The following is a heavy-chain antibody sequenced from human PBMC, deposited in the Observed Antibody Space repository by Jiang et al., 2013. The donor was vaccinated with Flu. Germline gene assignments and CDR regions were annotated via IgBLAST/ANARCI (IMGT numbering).Heavy chain of an antibody. V-gene: IGHV1-69-2*01. Sequence: TFTDYYMHWVQQAPGKGLEWMGLVDPEDGETIYAEKFQGRVTITADTSTDTAYMELSSLRSEGTAVYYCATDSGGYYLFDYWGQGTLVTVSS. CDR3: ATDSGGYYLFDY. J-gene: IGHJ4*02. CDR1: TFTDYY. D-gene: IGHD3-22*01. CDR2: VDPEDGET.